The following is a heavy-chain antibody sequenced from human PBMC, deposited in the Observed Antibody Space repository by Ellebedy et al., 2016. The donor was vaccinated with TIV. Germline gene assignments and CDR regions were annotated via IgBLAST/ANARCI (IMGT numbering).Heavy chain of an antibody. J-gene: IGHJ3*02. V-gene: IGHV1-2*04. D-gene: IGHD6-13*01. CDR2: INPNSGGT. CDR1: GYTFTGYY. CDR3: ASQYSSSWYSDAFDI. Sequence: ASVKVSXXASGYTFTGYYMHWVRQAPGQGLEWMGWINPNSGGTNYAQKFQGWVTMTRDTSISTAYMELSRLRSDDTAVYYCASQYSSSWYSDAFDIWGQGTMVTVSS.